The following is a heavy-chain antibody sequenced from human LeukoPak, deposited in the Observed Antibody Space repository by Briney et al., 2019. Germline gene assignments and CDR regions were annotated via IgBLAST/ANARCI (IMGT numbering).Heavy chain of an antibody. Sequence: GGSLRLSCAASGFTFSSYWMHWVRQAPGKGLVWVSRINSDGSSTSYADSVKGRFTISRDNAKNTLFLQMNSLRAEDTAVYYCATTGSGSYYDYWGQGTLVTVSS. J-gene: IGHJ4*02. CDR3: ATTGSGSYYDY. CDR1: GFTFSSYW. CDR2: INSDGSST. D-gene: IGHD1-26*01. V-gene: IGHV3-74*01.